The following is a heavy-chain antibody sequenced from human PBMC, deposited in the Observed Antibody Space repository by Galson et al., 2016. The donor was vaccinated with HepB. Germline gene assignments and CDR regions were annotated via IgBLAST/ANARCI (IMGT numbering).Heavy chain of an antibody. V-gene: IGHV3-23*05. Sequence: SLRLSCAASGFSFVTYTMGWVRQAPGKGLQWVSDINPSGGRTYYSDSVKGRFTISRDNSKNTIFLQMSSLRVEETAIYYCAKASGGGSAYDYWGQGTLVTVSS. CDR3: AKASGGGSAYDY. D-gene: IGHD4-23*01. J-gene: IGHJ4*02. CDR2: INPSGGRT. CDR1: GFSFVTYT.